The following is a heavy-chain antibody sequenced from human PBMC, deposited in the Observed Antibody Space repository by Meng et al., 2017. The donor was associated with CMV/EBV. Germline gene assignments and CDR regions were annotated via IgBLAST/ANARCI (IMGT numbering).Heavy chain of an antibody. D-gene: IGHD3-10*01. CDR2: ISGSGGST. CDR3: AKDKSHSVYYYYGMDV. V-gene: IGHV3-23*01. CDR1: GFTLSSYA. J-gene: IGHJ6*02. Sequence: GESLKISCAASGFTLSSYAMSWVRQAPGKGLEWVSAISGSGGSTYYADSVKGRFTISRDNSKNTLYLQMNSLRAEDTAVYYCAKDKSHSVYYYYGMDVWGQGTTVTVSS.